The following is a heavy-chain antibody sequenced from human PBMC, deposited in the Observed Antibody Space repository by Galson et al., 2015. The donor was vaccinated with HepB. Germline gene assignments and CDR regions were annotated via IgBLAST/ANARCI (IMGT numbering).Heavy chain of an antibody. CDR2: FDPEDGET. J-gene: IGHJ1*01. V-gene: IGHV1-24*01. D-gene: IGHD3-22*01. Sequence: SVKVSCKVSGYTLTELSMHWVRQAPGKGLEWMGGFDPEDGETIYAQKFQGRVTMTEDTSTDTAYMELSSLRSEDTAVYYCATDLSDDSSGYYPNFQHWGQGTLVTVSS. CDR1: GYTLTELS. CDR3: ATDLSDDSSGYYPNFQH.